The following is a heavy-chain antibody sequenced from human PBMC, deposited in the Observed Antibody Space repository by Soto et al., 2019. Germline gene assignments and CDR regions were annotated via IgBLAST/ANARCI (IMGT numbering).Heavy chain of an antibody. D-gene: IGHD2-21*02. J-gene: IGHJ5*02. V-gene: IGHV4-4*02. Sequence: QVQLQESGPGLVKPSETLSLTCVVSGGSITSNWWSWVRQPPGKGLEWIGEMYHSGSANYKPSLTTRVTMSVDESKNEFSLKLTSVTAADTAVYYCVKHDSYRFDPWGQGTLVTVSS. CDR2: MYHSGSA. CDR1: GGSITSNW. CDR3: VKHDSYRFDP.